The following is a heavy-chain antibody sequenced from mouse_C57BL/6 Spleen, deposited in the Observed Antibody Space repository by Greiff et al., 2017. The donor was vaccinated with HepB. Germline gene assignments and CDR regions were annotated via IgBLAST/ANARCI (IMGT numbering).Heavy chain of an antibody. Sequence: QVQLQQPGAELVKPGASVKMSCKASGYTFTSYWITWVKQRPGQGLEWIGDIYPGSGSTNYNEKFKSKATLTVDTSSSTAYMQLSSLTSEDSAVYYCAREEVRTEAMDYWGQGTSVTVSS. D-gene: IGHD1-3*01. J-gene: IGHJ4*01. V-gene: IGHV1-55*01. CDR1: GYTFTSYW. CDR2: IYPGSGST. CDR3: AREEVRTEAMDY.